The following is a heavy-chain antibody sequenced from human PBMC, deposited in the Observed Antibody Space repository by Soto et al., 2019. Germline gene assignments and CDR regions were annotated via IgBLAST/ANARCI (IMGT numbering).Heavy chain of an antibody. D-gene: IGHD3-3*01. CDR1: GYTFTGYY. Sequence: GASVKVSCKASGYTFTGYYMHWVRQAPGQGLEWMGWTNPNSGGTNYAQKFQGWVTMTRDTSISTAYMELSRLRSDDTAVYYCARGNYDFWSDTPDAFDIWGQGTMVTVSS. CDR3: ARGNYDFWSDTPDAFDI. J-gene: IGHJ3*02. V-gene: IGHV1-2*04. CDR2: TNPNSGGT.